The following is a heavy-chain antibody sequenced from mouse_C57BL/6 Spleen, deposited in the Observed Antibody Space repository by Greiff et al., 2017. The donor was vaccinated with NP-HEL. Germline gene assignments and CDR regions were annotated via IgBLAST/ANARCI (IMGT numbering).Heavy chain of an antibody. D-gene: IGHD2-1*01. Sequence: VQLQQSGAELVRPGASVTLSCKASGYTFTAYEMHWVKQPPVHGLEWIGAIDPETGGTAYNQKFKGKAILTADKSSSTAYMELRSLTSEDSAVYYCTRHYGNYWGQGTTLTVSS. CDR1: GYTFTAYE. CDR2: IDPETGGT. V-gene: IGHV1-15*01. CDR3: TRHYGNY. J-gene: IGHJ2*01.